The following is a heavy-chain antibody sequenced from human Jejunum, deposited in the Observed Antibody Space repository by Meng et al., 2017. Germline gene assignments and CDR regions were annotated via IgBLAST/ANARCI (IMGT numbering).Heavy chain of an antibody. Sequence: QVQLVQSGAEVKEPGASGKVSCKASGYTFTDYYMHWVRQAPGQGLEWMGWIKPDSGATNYAPKFQGRVTMTRDTSITTAYMELYRLTSDDSAVYYCARGGGGLAYWGQGPLVTVSS. D-gene: IGHD3-16*01. J-gene: IGHJ4*02. CDR3: ARGGGGLAY. CDR1: GYTFTDYY. CDR2: IKPDSGAT. V-gene: IGHV1-2*02.